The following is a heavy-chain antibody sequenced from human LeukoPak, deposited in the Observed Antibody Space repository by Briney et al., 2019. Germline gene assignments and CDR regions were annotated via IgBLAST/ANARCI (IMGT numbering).Heavy chain of an antibody. CDR2: IYYSGST. CDR3: ASEDPNGSGSYDY. V-gene: IGHV4-39*07. D-gene: IGHD3-10*01. Sequence: PSETLSLTCTVSGGSISSSSYYWGWIRQPPGKGLEWIGSIYYSGSTYYNPSLKSRVTISVDTSKNQFSLKLSSVTAADTAVYYCASEDPNGSGSYDYWGQGTLVTVSS. CDR1: GGSISSSSYY. J-gene: IGHJ4*02.